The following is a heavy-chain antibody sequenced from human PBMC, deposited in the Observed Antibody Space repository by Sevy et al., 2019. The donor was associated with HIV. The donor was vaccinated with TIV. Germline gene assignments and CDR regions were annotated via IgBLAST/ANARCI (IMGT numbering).Heavy chain of an antibody. CDR3: ARDLSITMVRGAFDI. Sequence: GGSLRLSCAASGFTFRSYAIHWVRQAPGKGLEWVAVISYDGSNKYYADSVKGRFTISRDNSKNTLYLQMNSLRAEDTAVYYCARDLSITMVRGAFDIWGQGTMVTVSS. V-gene: IGHV3-30-3*01. CDR1: GFTFRSYA. D-gene: IGHD3-10*01. CDR2: ISYDGSNK. J-gene: IGHJ3*02.